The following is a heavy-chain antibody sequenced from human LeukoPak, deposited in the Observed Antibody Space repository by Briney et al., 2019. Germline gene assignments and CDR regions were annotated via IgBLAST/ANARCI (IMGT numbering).Heavy chain of an antibody. CDR1: GFTISDYY. J-gene: IGHJ4*02. CDR2: ISSSGSTI. D-gene: IGHD3-3*01. CDR3: ARERYYDFWSGYYAFDY. Sequence: GGSLRLSCAAYGFTISDYYMSWIRQAPGKGLEWVSYISSSGSTIYYADSVKGRFTICRDNAKNSLYLQMNSLRAEDTAVYYCARERYYDFWSGYYAFDYWGQGTLVTVSS. V-gene: IGHV3-11*04.